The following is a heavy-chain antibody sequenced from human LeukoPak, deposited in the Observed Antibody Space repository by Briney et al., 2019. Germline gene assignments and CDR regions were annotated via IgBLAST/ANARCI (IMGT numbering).Heavy chain of an antibody. CDR3: ARGNWVFDY. Sequence: SETLSLSCVVSGYPISSGYHWGWIRQPPGEGPEWIGSVYRSGSTYYDPSLKSRVTISVDTSKNQISLKVRSVTAADTAVYYCARGNWVFDYWGQGILVTVSS. D-gene: IGHD7-27*01. CDR1: GYPISSGYH. V-gene: IGHV4-38-2*01. J-gene: IGHJ4*02. CDR2: VYRSGST.